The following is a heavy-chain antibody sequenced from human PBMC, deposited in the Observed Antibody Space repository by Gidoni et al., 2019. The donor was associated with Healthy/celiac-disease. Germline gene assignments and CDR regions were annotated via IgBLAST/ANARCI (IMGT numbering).Heavy chain of an antibody. CDR1: GYGYTSYW. Sequence: EVKLVQSGAEVKTPGESVRISGKGYGYGYTSYWLSWVLQMPGKGLEWMGRIDPSDSNTNTSPSFQGHVTISANKSISTAYLQWSSLKASDTAMYYCAGSPHPDYYYYLDVWGKGTTVTVSS. V-gene: IGHV5-10-1*01. CDR3: AGSPHPDYYYYLDV. J-gene: IGHJ6*03. CDR2: IDPSDSNT.